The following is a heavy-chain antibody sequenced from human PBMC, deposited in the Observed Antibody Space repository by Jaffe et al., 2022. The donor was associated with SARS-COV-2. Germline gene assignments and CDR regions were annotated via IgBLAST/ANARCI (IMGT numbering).Heavy chain of an antibody. CDR2: IYSGGST. V-gene: IGHV3-53*01. CDR3: ARKSGYDFWSDHYNGMDV. CDR1: GFNVSSNF. J-gene: IGHJ6*02. Sequence: EVQLVESGGGLIQPGGSLRLSCAASGFNVSSNFMSWVRQAPGKGLQWVSLIYSGGSTYYADSVKGRFTISRDNSKNTLYLQINSLRAEDTAVYYCARKSGYDFWSDHYNGMDVWGQGTTVTVSS. D-gene: IGHD3-3*01.